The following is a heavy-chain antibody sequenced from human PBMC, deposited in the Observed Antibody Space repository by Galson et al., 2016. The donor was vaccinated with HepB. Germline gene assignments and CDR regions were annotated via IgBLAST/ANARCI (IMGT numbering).Heavy chain of an antibody. Sequence: SLRLSCAASGIIFSSYAMSWARQAPGKGLEWVSAISNSGGITYYADSVKGRFTISRDNSKNTLYLQMNSLRAEDTAVYYCAKENILRYFDWLLSAPRIDYWGQGTLVTVSS. J-gene: IGHJ4*02. CDR1: GIIFSSYA. V-gene: IGHV3-23*01. CDR2: ISNSGGIT. CDR3: AKENILRYFDWLLSAPRIDY. D-gene: IGHD3-9*01.